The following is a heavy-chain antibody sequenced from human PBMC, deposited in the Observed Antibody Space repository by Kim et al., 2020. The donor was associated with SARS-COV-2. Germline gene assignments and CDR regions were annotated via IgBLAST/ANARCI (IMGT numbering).Heavy chain of an antibody. Sequence: GGSLRLSCAASGFTFDDYAMHWVRQAPGKGLEWVSGISWSSGSIGYADSVKGRFTISRDNAKNSLYLQMNSLRAEDTAVYYCAKDIREGATFYYYGMDGWGQGTTVTVSS. V-gene: IGHV3-9*01. J-gene: IGHJ6*02. CDR1: GFTFDDYA. D-gene: IGHD1-26*01. CDR2: ISWSSGSI. CDR3: AKDIREGATFYYYGMDG.